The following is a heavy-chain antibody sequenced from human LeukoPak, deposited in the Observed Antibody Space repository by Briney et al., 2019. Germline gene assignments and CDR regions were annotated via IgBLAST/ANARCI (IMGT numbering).Heavy chain of an antibody. V-gene: IGHV3-23*01. Sequence: PGGSLRLSCAASGFTFSSYAMSWVRQAPGKGLEWVSAISGSGGSTYYADSVKGRFTISRDNSKNTLCLQMNSLRAEDTAVYYCAEMYYYGSGSPPWGQGTLVTVSS. CDR3: AEMYYYGSGSPP. CDR1: GFTFSSYA. CDR2: ISGSGGST. J-gene: IGHJ5*02. D-gene: IGHD3-10*01.